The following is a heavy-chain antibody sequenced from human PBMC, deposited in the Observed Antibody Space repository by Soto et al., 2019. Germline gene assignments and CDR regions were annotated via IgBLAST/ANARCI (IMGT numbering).Heavy chain of an antibody. D-gene: IGHD4-4*01. CDR3: ARSPSWETTVTPYYFDY. CDR1: RYTFINYD. V-gene: IGHV1-8*01. J-gene: IGHJ4*02. CDR2: MNPKSANK. Sequence: QVQLVQSGAEVKKPGASVKVSCKASRYTFINYDINWVRQATGQGLEWMGWMNPKSANKGYAQNFQGRVTMTRNTSISTAYMELSSLRSEDTAVYYCARSPSWETTVTPYYFDYWGQGTLVTVSS.